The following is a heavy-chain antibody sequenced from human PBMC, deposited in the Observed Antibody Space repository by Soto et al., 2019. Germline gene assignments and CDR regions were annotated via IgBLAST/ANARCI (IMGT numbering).Heavy chain of an antibody. D-gene: IGHD3-10*01. J-gene: IGHJ4*02. CDR2: IRGSGGST. Sequence: EVQLLESGGGLVQPGGSLRLSCSASGFTFSSYAMSWVRQAPGKGLEWVSAIRGSGGSTYYADSVKGRFTISRDKSKNTLYLQMNSLRAEDTAVYYCAQLKGWFGEIDYWGQGTLVTVSS. CDR1: GFTFSSYA. CDR3: AQLKGWFGEIDY. V-gene: IGHV3-23*01.